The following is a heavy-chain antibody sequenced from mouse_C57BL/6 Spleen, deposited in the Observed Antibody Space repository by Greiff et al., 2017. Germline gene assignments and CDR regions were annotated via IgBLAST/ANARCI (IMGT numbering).Heavy chain of an antibody. CDR3: ARRGDDGYLNYFDY. J-gene: IGHJ2*01. D-gene: IGHD2-3*01. CDR2: IDPSDSYT. Sequence: QVQLQQPGAELVMPGASVKLSCKASGYTFTSYWMHWVKQRPGQVLEWIGEIDPSDSYTNYNQKFKGKSTLTVDTSSSTAYMQLSSLTSEDSAVYYCARRGDDGYLNYFDYWGQGTTLTVSS. V-gene: IGHV1-69*01. CDR1: GYTFTSYW.